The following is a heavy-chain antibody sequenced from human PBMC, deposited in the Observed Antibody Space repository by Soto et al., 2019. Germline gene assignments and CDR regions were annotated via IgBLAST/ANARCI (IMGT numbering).Heavy chain of an antibody. J-gene: IGHJ4*02. CDR3: AKDRDFWTGSGMDY. CDR1: GFIFSGYA. CDR2: LSGSGDNT. D-gene: IGHD3-3*01. V-gene: IGHV3-23*01. Sequence: GGSLRLSCAASGFIFSGYAMSWVRQAPGKGLEWVSTLSGSGDNTYYADSLKGRFTISRDTSKNTLYLQMNSLRAEDTAVYFCAKDRDFWTGSGMDYWGQGTLVTVS.